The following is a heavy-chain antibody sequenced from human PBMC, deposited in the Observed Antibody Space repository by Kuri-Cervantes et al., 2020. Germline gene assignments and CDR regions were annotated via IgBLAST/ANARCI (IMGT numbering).Heavy chain of an antibody. Sequence: GGSLRLSCAASGFTFRSYGIHWVRQAPGKGLEWVAVISYDGSNIYYGDSVKGRFTISRDNSKNTLYLQMNSLRAEDTAVYYCARDGGSYFDYWGQGTLVTVSS. CDR1: GFTFRSYG. CDR3: ARDGGSYFDY. D-gene: IGHD1-26*01. CDR2: ISYDGSNI. V-gene: IGHV3-30*03. J-gene: IGHJ4*02.